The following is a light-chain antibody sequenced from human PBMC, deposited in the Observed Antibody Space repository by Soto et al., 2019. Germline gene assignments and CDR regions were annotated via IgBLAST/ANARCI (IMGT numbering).Light chain of an antibody. CDR1: QSVSSSN. J-gene: IGKJ2*01. CDR3: QQYVTSPPYT. V-gene: IGKV3-20*01. CDR2: AAS. Sequence: EIVLTQSPVTLSLSPGERATLSCRASQSVSSSNLAWYQQKPGQAPRLLIYAASSRATGIPDRFSGSGSGADFTLTISRLEPEDFAVYYCQQYVTSPPYTFGQGTKVEIK.